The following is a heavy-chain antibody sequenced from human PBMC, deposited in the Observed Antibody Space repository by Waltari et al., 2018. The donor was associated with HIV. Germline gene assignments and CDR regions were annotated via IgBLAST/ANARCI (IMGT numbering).Heavy chain of an antibody. Sequence: EESGGALIRPGGSLRLSCVASGFSFKNHWMSWVRQAPGKGLQWLARIMEDGSWAFNVVSLKGRFTISRDNANSSLYLQMRSLRVDDTAIYFCARETAEGYSTIWYYYYYMDVWGNGTTVTVSS. CDR2: IMEDGSWA. J-gene: IGHJ6*03. CDR1: GFSFKNHW. CDR3: ARETAEGYSTIWYYYYYMDV. D-gene: IGHD2-15*01. V-gene: IGHV3-7*03.